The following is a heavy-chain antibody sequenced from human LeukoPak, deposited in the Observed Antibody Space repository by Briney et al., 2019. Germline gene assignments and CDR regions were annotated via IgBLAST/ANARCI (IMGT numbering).Heavy chain of an antibody. CDR1: GFIFRTYA. CDR2: INADHST. J-gene: IGHJ6*02. CDR3: ARLSIVYGMDV. Sequence: GGSLRLSCAASGFIFRTYAMSWVRQAPGKGLEWVSAINADHSTYYADSVKGRFTISRDNPEHILYLQMNSLRAEDTAVYYCARLSIVYGMDVWGQGTTVTVSS. V-gene: IGHV3-23*01. D-gene: IGHD3-16*02.